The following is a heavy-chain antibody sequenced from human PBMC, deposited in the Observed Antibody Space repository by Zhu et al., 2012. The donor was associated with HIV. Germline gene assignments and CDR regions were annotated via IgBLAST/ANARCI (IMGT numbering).Heavy chain of an antibody. Sequence: QVQLQQWGAGLLKPSETLSLTCATHGGPFSGYFYAWVRQPPGGGVQWIGHVNHGGDIDYNPSLKSRVTIEADASQSHFSLKMTSVTAADTAIYYCARSIYQADSGYGFWGQGTLVIVSS. CDR2: VNHGGDI. CDR1: GGPFSGYF. J-gene: IGHJ4*02. V-gene: IGHV4-34*02. D-gene: IGHD5-12*01. CDR3: ARSIYQADSGYGF.